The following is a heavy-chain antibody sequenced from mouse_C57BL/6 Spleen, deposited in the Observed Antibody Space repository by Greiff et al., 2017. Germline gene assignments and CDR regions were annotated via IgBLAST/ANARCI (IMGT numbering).Heavy chain of an antibody. D-gene: IGHD1-1*01. V-gene: IGHV2-6*01. CDR3: ASRYYGSSGFAY. J-gene: IGHJ3*01. Sequence: QVQLKESGPGLVAPSQSLSITCTVSGFSLTSYGVDWVRQSPGKGLEWLGVIWGVGSTNYNSALKSRLSISKDNSKSQVFLKMNSLQTDDTAMYYCASRYYGSSGFAYWGQGTLVTVSA. CDR1: GFSLTSYG. CDR2: IWGVGST.